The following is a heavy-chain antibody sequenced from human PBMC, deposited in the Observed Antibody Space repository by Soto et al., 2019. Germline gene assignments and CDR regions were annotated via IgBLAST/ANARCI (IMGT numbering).Heavy chain of an antibody. CDR2: IYYSGST. Sequence: PSETLSLTCTVSGGSIRSYYWSWIRQPPGKGLEWIGYIYYSGSTNYNPSLKSRVTISVDTSKNQFSLKLSSVTAADTAVYYCARGGYYSTNWFDPWGQGTLVTVSS. V-gene: IGHV4-59*01. J-gene: IGHJ5*02. D-gene: IGHD3-10*01. CDR3: ARGGYYSTNWFDP. CDR1: GGSIRSYY.